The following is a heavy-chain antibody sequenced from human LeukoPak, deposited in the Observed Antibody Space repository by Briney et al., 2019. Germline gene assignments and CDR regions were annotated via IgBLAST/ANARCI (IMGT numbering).Heavy chain of an antibody. D-gene: IGHD3-10*02. CDR1: GFTFSSYG. V-gene: IGHV3-30*02. CDR2: IMHDESRK. J-gene: IGHJ4*02. Sequence: PGGSLRLSCTASGFTFSSYGMHWVRQAPGKGLEWVAFIMHDESRKHYAGSVKGRFTISRDTAKNTLYLQMNSLGVEDTAVYYCAKESASFHVPGASFDYWGPGTLVTVSS. CDR3: AKESASFHVPGASFDY.